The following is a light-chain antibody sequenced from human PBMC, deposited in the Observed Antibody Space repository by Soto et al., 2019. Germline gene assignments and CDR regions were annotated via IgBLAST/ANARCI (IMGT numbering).Light chain of an antibody. V-gene: IGLV2-23*01. CDR1: SSDVGSYNL. CDR2: EGT. CDR3: CSYAGSSTWV. J-gene: IGLJ3*02. Sequence: QSVLTQPASVSGSPGQSITISCTGTSSDVGSYNLVSWYQQYPGKAPKLMIYEGTKRPSGVSNRFSASKSGSTASLTISGLQAEDEGDYYCCSYAGSSTWVFGGGTKLTVL.